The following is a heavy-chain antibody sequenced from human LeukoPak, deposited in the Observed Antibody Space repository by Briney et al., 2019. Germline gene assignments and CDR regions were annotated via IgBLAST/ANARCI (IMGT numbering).Heavy chain of an antibody. CDR3: ASLAVAGLSEGY. J-gene: IGHJ4*02. D-gene: IGHD6-19*01. CDR1: GGSISSDSYY. CDR2: IYYSGST. V-gene: IGHV4-39*01. Sequence: SSETLSLTCTVSGGSISSDSYYWAWTRQPPGKGLEWIASIYYSGSTYYNPSLKSRVTISVDTSRNQFSLKLSSVTAADTAVYYCASLAVAGLSEGYWGQGTLVIVSS.